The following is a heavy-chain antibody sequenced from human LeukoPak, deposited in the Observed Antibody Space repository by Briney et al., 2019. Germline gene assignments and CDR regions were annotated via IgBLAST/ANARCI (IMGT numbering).Heavy chain of an antibody. CDR1: GFTFTAYH. CDR3: ASQGSVTTGFDY. Sequence: ASVKVSCKASGFTFTAYHMHWVRQAPGQGLEWMGWINPNSGGTNYAQKLQGRVTMTTDTSTSTAYMELRSLRSDDTAVYYCASQGSVTTGFDYWGQGTLVTVSS. V-gene: IGHV1-2*02. J-gene: IGHJ4*02. CDR2: INPNSGGT. D-gene: IGHD4-17*01.